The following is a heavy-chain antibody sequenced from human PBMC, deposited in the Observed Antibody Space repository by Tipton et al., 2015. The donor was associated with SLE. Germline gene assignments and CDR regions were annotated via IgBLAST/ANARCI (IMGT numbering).Heavy chain of an antibody. CDR1: GFTFSSYS. CDR2: ISSSSSYI. V-gene: IGHV3-21*01. CDR3: ARDLPDYYDSSGYRGFDI. D-gene: IGHD3-22*01. J-gene: IGHJ3*02. Sequence: GSLRLSCAASGFTFSSYSMNWVRQAPGKGLEWVSSISSSSSYIYYADSVKGRFTISRDNAKNSLYLQMNSLRAEDTAMYYCARDLPDYYDSSGYRGFDIWAQGTTVTDSS.